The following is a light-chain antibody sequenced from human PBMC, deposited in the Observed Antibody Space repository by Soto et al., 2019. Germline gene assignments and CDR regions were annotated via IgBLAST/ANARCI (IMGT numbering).Light chain of an antibody. V-gene: IGKV3-15*01. Sequence: EILMTQSPATLSVSPGERATLSCRASQSVRSNLAWYQQKPGQAPRLLIFGATTRATGMPARFSGSGSGTEVSPTISSLQSEDFAVYYCQQYNDWSRCTFGQGTKLEIK. CDR1: QSVRSN. J-gene: IGKJ2*02. CDR3: QQYNDWSRCT. CDR2: GAT.